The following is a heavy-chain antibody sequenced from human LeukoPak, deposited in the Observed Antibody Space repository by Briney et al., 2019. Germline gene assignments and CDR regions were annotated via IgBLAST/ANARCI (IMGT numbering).Heavy chain of an antibody. CDR2: IYYSGST. CDR3: ARVSGYYDSSGYYNYYGMDV. V-gene: IGHV4-59*01. D-gene: IGHD3-22*01. Sequence: SETLSLTCTVSGGSISSYYWSWIRQPPGEGLEWIGYIYYSGSTNYNPSPKSRVTISVDTSKNQFSLKLSSVTAADTAVYYCARVSGYYDSSGYYNYYGMDVWGQGTTVTVSS. CDR1: GGSISSYY. J-gene: IGHJ6*02.